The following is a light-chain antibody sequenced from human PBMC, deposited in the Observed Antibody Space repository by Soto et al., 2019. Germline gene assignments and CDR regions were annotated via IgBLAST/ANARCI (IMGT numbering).Light chain of an antibody. CDR1: SSNIGSNF. J-gene: IGLJ3*02. CDR2: END. Sequence: QSVLTQPPSVSAAPGQKVTISCSGSSSNIGSNFVSWLQHVPGTAPKLLIYENDKRPSGIPDRFSASKSGTSATLGITGLQTGDEADYYCGTWDSSLNVGVFGGGTTLTVL. CDR3: GTWDSSLNVGV. V-gene: IGLV1-51*02.